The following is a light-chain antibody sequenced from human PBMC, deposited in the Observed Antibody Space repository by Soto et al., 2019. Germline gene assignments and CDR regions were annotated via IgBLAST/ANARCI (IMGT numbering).Light chain of an antibody. J-gene: IGKJ1*01. CDR2: GAS. CDR1: QSVSSN. CDR3: QQYNNWPGT. Sequence: EIVMTQSPATLSVSPEERATLYCRASQSVSSNLAWYQQKPGQAPRLLIYGASTRATGIPARFSGSGSGTEFTLTISSLQSEDFAVYYCQQYNNWPGTFGQGTKV. V-gene: IGKV3-15*01.